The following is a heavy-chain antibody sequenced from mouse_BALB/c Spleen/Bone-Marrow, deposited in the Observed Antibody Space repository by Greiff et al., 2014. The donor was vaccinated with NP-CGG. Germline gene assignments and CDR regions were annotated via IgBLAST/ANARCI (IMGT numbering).Heavy chain of an antibody. J-gene: IGHJ3*01. Sequence: VKLVESGPELVKPGALVKISCKASGYTFTSYDINWVKQRPGQALEWIGWVYPGDGSTKYNEKFKGKATLTADKSSSTAYMQLSSLTSENSAVYFCARSGDSSGYGFAYWGQGTLVTVSA. CDR1: GYTFTSYD. CDR2: VYPGDGST. D-gene: IGHD3-2*01. V-gene: IGHV1S56*01. CDR3: ARSGDSSGYGFAY.